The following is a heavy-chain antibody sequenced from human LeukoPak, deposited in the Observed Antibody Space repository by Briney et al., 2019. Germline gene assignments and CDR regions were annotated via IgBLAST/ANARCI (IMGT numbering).Heavy chain of an antibody. CDR1: GGTFSSYA. D-gene: IGHD3-16*02. CDR3: ARGSPSTYYDYVWGSYRPIDY. CDR2: IIPIFGTA. J-gene: IGHJ4*02. V-gene: IGHV1-69*13. Sequence: ASVKVSCKASGGTFSSYAISWVRQAPGQGLEWMGGIIPIFGTANYAQKFQGRVTITADESTSTAYMELSSLRSEDTAVYYCARGSPSTYYDYVWGSYRPIDYWGQGTLVTVSS.